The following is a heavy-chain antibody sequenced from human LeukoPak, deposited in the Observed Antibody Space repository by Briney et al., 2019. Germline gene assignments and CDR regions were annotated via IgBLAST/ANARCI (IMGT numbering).Heavy chain of an antibody. V-gene: IGHV3-53*01. CDR1: GFTVSSNY. CDR2: IYSGGST. CDR3: ARDEWVGDVGYDY. J-gene: IGHJ4*02. Sequence: RGSLRLSCAASGFTVSSNYMSWVRQAPGKGLEWVSVIYSGGSTYYADSVKGRFTISRDNSKNTLYLQMNSLRAEDTGVYYCARDEWVGDVGYDYWGQGTLVTVSS. D-gene: IGHD3-10*01.